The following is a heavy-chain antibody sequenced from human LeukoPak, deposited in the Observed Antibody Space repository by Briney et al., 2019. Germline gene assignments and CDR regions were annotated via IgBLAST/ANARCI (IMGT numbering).Heavy chain of an antibody. D-gene: IGHD3-22*01. J-gene: IGHJ3*02. CDR2: INHSGST. CDR3: ACLTTADAFDI. Sequence: SETLSLTCAVYGGSFSGYYWSWIRQPPGKGLEWIGEINHSGSTNYNPSLKSRVTVSVDRSKNQFSLKLSSVTAADTAVYYCACLTTADAFDIWGQGTKVTVSS. V-gene: IGHV4-34*01. CDR1: GGSFSGYY.